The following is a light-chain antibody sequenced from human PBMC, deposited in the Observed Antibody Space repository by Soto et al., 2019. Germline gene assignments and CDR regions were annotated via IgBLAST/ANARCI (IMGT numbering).Light chain of an antibody. Sequence: ENQMTQSPSSVSASVGDRVTITCRARQGISSWLAWYQQKPGNAPKLLIYAASSLQSGVPSRFSGSGSGTEFSLTISSPQADDLTTYCCQLYNDYQNIFGHGTRPQIK. CDR3: QLYNDYQNI. J-gene: IGKJ5*01. V-gene: IGKV1-12*01. CDR2: AAS. CDR1: QGISSW.